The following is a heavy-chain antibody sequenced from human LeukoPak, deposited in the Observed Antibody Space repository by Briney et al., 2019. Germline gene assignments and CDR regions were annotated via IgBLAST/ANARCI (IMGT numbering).Heavy chain of an antibody. V-gene: IGHV1-2*02. CDR1: GYTFTGYY. CDR2: INPNSGAT. CDR3: AREIVVVPFDAFDI. Sequence: ASVKVSCKASGYTFTGYYMHWVRQAPGQGLEWMGWINPNSGATNYAQKFQGRVTMTRDTSISTAYMELSRLRSDDTAVYYCAREIVVVPFDAFDIWGQGTMVTVSS. J-gene: IGHJ3*02. D-gene: IGHD3-22*01.